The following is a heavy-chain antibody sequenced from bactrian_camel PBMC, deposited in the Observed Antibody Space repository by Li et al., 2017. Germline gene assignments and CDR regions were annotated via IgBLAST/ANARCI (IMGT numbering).Heavy chain of an antibody. CDR1: RTKSC. Sequence: HVQLVESGGDSVQAGGSLRLSCEASRTKSCLAWFRQAPGKERESVAAIDSDGETNYADSVKGRFTISQDNAKTTLYLQMNSLKSDDTAMYYCATDGSCHYLRFVYWGQGTQVTVS. CDR2: IDSDGET. V-gene: IGHV3S53*01. D-gene: IGHD2*01. CDR3: ATDGSCHYLRFVY. J-gene: IGHJ4*01.